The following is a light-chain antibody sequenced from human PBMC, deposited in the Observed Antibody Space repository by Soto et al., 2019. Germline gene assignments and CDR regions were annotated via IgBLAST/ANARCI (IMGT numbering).Light chain of an antibody. CDR3: SSYGGPNNSNYV. V-gene: IGLV2-8*01. CDR1: SSDVGAYNY. Sequence: QSALTQPPSASGSPGQSVTISCTGTSSDVGAYNYVSWYQQHPGKAPKRMISEVNKRPSGVPDRFSGSKSGNTASLTVSGLQPEDEADYYCSSYGGPNNSNYVFGTGTKVTVL. CDR2: EVN. J-gene: IGLJ1*01.